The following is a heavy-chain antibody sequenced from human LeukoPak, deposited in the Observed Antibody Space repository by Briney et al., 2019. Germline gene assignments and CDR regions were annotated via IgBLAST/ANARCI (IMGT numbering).Heavy chain of an antibody. D-gene: IGHD4-23*01. J-gene: IGHJ4*02. CDR1: GGSLSGYY. Sequence: SETLSLTCAVYGGSLSGYYWSWIRQPPGKGLEWIGEINHSGSTNYNPSLKSRVTISVDTSKNQFSLKLSSVTAADTAVYYCARGLWWYKNWGQGTLVTVSS. V-gene: IGHV4-34*01. CDR2: INHSGST. CDR3: ARGLWWYKN.